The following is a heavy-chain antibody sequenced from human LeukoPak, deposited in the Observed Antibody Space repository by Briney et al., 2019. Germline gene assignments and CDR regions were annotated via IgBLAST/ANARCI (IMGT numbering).Heavy chain of an antibody. CDR3: ARDQTSSEGIIDH. D-gene: IGHD3-10*01. J-gene: IGHJ4*02. Sequence: SETLSLTCTVSAGSTSSYYWSWNRQPPGKLLEWIGYTYYSGSTNYNPSLKSRVTISVDTSKNQFSLKRSSVTAAETAVYYCARDQTSSEGIIDHWGQGTLVTVSS. V-gene: IGHV4-59*01. CDR1: AGSTSSYY. CDR2: TYYSGST.